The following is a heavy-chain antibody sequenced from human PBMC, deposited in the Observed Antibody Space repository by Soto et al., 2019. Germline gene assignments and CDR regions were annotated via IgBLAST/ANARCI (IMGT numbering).Heavy chain of an antibody. CDR3: AKRGSVRQFDY. J-gene: IGHJ4*02. CDR1: GFTFSSYA. Sequence: EVQLLESGGGLVQPGGSLRLSCAASGFTFSSYAMSWVRQAPGKGLVWVSVISVSGGSTYYADSVKGRFTISRDNCQNTRYMKMNSLTAEDTDVHYWAKRGSVRQFDYWGQGTLVTVSS. V-gene: IGHV3-23*01. CDR2: ISVSGGST. D-gene: IGHD3-10*01.